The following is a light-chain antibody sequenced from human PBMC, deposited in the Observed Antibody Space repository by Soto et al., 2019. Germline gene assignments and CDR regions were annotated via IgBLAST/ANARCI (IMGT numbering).Light chain of an antibody. CDR2: DAS. CDR3: QQFSSYTLT. V-gene: IGKV3-20*01. CDR1: QTVRNNY. Sequence: EFVLTQSPGTRSLSPGERATLSCRASQTVRNNYLAWYQQKPGQAPRLLIYDASSRETGIPDRFSGGGSGTDFTLTISRLEPEDFAVDYCQQFSSYTLTFGGGTKVDIK. J-gene: IGKJ4*01.